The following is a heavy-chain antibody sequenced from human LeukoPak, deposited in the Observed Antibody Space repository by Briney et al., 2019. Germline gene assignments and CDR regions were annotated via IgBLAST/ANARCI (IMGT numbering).Heavy chain of an antibody. CDR1: GFTFSSYS. J-gene: IGHJ4*02. Sequence: GGSLRLSCAASGFTFSSYSMHWVRQTPGKGLEWVAVISYDGNENYYADSVRGRFTISRDISKNTLYLQMNSLRAEDTAVYYCAKDRGFGVFFQYYFHYWGQGTLVTVSS. CDR2: ISYDGNEN. D-gene: IGHD3-10*01. CDR3: AKDRGFGVFFQYYFHY. V-gene: IGHV3-30*04.